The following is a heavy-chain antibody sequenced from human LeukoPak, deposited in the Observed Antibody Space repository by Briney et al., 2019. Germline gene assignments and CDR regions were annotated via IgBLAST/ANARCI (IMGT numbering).Heavy chain of an antibody. CDR2: INHSGST. Sequence: PSETLSLTCAVYGGSFSGYYWGWIRQPPGKGLEWIGEINHSGSTNYNPSLKSRVTISVDTSKNQFSLKLSSVTAADTAVYYCARGATPTVTTGYYYFYMDVWGKGTTVTVSS. CDR1: GGSFSGYY. J-gene: IGHJ6*03. D-gene: IGHD4-11*01. V-gene: IGHV4-34*01. CDR3: ARGATPTVTTGYYYFYMDV.